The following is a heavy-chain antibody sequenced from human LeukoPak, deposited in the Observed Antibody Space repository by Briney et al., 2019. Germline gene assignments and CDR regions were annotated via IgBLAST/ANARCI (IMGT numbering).Heavy chain of an antibody. D-gene: IGHD3-22*01. CDR3: ARSGTTYYYDSGSRI. CDR1: GFAFSNYA. CDR2: ISSSSSYI. Sequence: GGSLRLSCAVSGFAFSNYAMSWVRQAPGKGLEWVSSISSSSSYIYYADSVKGRFTISRDNAKNSLYLQMNSLRAEDTAVYYCARSGTTYYYDSGSRIWGQGTMVTVSS. V-gene: IGHV3-21*01. J-gene: IGHJ3*02.